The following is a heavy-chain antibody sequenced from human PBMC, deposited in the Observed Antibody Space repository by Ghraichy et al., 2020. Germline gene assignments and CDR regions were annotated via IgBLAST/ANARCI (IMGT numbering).Heavy chain of an antibody. V-gene: IGHV3-23*01. J-gene: IGHJ4*02. CDR1: GFPFKNYA. CDR3: AKYWSRTCYSGVDF. D-gene: IGHD2-15*01. Sequence: GGSLRLSCAASGFPFKNYAMTWVRQAPGKGLEWVSSIGYNGVDTYYADSRRGRFVISRENFKNTLYLQMNSLRVEDTAVYYCAKYWSRTCYSGVDFWGQGVLVTVSS. CDR2: IGYNGVDT.